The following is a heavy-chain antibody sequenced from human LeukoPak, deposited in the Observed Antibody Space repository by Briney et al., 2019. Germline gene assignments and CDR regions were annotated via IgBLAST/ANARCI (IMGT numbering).Heavy chain of an antibody. CDR3: ARVYYYDSSGSYYFDY. CDR2: IIPIFCTA. Sequence: GASVKVSCKASGGTFSSYAISWLRQAPGQGLEWMGRIIPIFCTANYAQKFQGRVTITTDESTSTAYMELSSLRSEDTAVYYCARVYYYDSSGSYYFDYWGQGTLVTVSS. CDR1: GGTFSSYA. V-gene: IGHV1-69*05. D-gene: IGHD3-22*01. J-gene: IGHJ4*02.